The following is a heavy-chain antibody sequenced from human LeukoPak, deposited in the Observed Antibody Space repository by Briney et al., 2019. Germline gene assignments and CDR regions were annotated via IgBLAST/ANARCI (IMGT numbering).Heavy chain of an antibody. CDR2: IYYSGST. J-gene: IGHJ3*02. CDR3: ARGGTAVIAPCAFDI. V-gene: IGHV4-59*01. D-gene: IGHD4-23*01. Sequence: SETLSLTCTVSGGSISSYYWSWIRQPPGKGLEWIGYIYYSGSTNCNPSVTSLVAMSVDTSKKQFSLKLSSLTAADTAVYYCARGGTAVIAPCAFDIWGQGTMVTVSS. CDR1: GGSISSYY.